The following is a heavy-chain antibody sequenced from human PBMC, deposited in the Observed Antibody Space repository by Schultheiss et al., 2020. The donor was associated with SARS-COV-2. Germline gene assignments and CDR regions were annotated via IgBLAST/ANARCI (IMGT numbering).Heavy chain of an antibody. CDR2: ISSSGNTI. J-gene: IGHJ6*01. CDR3: ATSGGGGSRREGLGMDV. V-gene: IGHV3-48*01. D-gene: IGHD3-10*01. CDR1: GFTFSSYA. Sequence: GGSLRLSCAASGFTFSSYAMHWVRQAPGKGLEWVSYISSSGNTIYYADSVKGRFTISRDNSNNTLYLQMNTLRAEDTAVYSCATSGGGGSRREGLGMDVWGQGTTVTVSS.